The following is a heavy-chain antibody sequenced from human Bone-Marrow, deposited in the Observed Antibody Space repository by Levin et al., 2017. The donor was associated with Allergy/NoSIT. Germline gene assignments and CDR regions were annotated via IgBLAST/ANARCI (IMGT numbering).Heavy chain of an antibody. CDR3: ARGLTGTSLGDAFDI. CDR1: GYSFTSYW. CDR2: IDPSDSYT. J-gene: IGHJ3*02. D-gene: IGHD1-20*01. V-gene: IGHV5-10-1*01. Sequence: GESLKISCQGSGYSFTSYWISWVRQMPGKGLEWMGRIDPSDSYTNYSPSFQGHVTISADKSISTAYLQWSSLKASDTAMYYCARGLTGTSLGDAFDIWGQGTMVTVSS.